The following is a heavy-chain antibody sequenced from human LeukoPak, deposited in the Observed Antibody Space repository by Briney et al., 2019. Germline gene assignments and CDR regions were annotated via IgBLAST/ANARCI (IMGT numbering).Heavy chain of an antibody. V-gene: IGHV3-23*01. CDR2: ITASGGNT. D-gene: IGHD5-18*01. J-gene: IGHJ4*02. CDR1: GFTFSSYA. Sequence: GGSLRLSCAASGFTFSSYAMGWVRQAPGKGLEWVSAITASGGNTYYADSVKGRFTISRDNSKNTVYLQVTSLRAEDTAVYYCAKGNGYSYGRYYFDYWGQGTLVTVSS. CDR3: AKGNGYSYGRYYFDY.